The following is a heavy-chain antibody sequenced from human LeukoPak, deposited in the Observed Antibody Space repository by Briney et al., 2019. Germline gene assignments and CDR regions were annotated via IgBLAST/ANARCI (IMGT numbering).Heavy chain of an antibody. CDR2: INHSGST. CDR1: SESFSDYY. Sequence: SETLSLTCAIYSESFSDYYWSWIRQPPGKGLEWIGEINHSGSTNYNPSLTSRVTISIDTSKKQFSVKLTSVTAADTAVYYCARVTGYSDPSTRFGLDYWGQGTLVTVSS. D-gene: IGHD3-10*01. J-gene: IGHJ4*02. V-gene: IGHV4-34*01. CDR3: ARVTGYSDPSTRFGLDY.